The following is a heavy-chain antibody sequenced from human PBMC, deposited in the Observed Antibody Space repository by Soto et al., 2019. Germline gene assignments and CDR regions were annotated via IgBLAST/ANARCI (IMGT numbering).Heavy chain of an antibody. V-gene: IGHV3-9*01. J-gene: IGHJ4*02. CDR1: GFTVDDYA. CDR3: AKDMTRGGMTTIHYFDS. D-gene: IGHD4-17*01. CDR2: ISWNSETI. Sequence: EVQLVESGGGLVQPGRSLRLSCAASGFTVDDYAMHWVRQAPGKGLEWVSGISWNSETIDYADSVKGQFTISRDTAKSSLSLQMNSLTPDDTALYYWAKDMTRGGMTTIHYFDSWGQRTLGTVSS.